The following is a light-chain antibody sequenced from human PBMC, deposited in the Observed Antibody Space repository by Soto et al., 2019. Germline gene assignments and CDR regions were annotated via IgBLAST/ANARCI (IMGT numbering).Light chain of an antibody. CDR1: QSISSW. J-gene: IGKJ4*01. Sequence: DIQMTQSPSTLSASVGDRVTITCRASQSISSWLAWYQQKPGKAPKLLIYDASSLESGVPSRFSGSGSGTEFTLTISSLQPDDFATCYCQQYKSYLRTFGGGTKVEIK. CDR3: QQYKSYLRT. V-gene: IGKV1-5*01. CDR2: DAS.